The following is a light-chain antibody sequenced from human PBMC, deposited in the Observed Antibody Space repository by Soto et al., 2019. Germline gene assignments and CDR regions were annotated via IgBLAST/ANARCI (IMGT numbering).Light chain of an antibody. CDR2: GAS. V-gene: IGKV3-20*01. J-gene: IGKJ1*01. CDR3: QQYGSSRGT. Sequence: EIVLTQSPGTLSLSPVEIATLSFMASQSVSSSYLAWYQQKPGQAPRLLIYGASSRATGIPDRFSGSGSGTDFTLTISRLEPEDFAVYYCQQYGSSRGTFGQGTKVDIK. CDR1: QSVSSSY.